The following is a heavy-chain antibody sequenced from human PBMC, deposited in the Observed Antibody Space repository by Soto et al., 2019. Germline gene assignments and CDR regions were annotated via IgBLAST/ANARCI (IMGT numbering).Heavy chain of an antibody. CDR3: ASRRSRGRALLFDP. CDR2: IHYSGTT. V-gene: IGHV4-30-4*01. Sequence: LSLDCAISSVAIASPHRKLSWIRQYPGKGLEWIGFIHYSGTTYYNPSLKSRVAISVDTSRNDFSLRLSSVTAADTAVYYCASRRSRGRALLFDPWGQG. CDR1: SVAIASPHRK. D-gene: IGHD1-26*01. J-gene: IGHJ5*02.